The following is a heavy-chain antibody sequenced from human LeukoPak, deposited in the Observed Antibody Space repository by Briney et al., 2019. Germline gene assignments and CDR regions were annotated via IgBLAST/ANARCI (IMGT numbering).Heavy chain of an antibody. V-gene: IGHV4-39*07. D-gene: IGHD3-3*01. CDR3: ARRSRRITIFGVAAQYFDY. CDR2: INHSGST. J-gene: IGHJ4*02. CDR1: GVSISTSRYY. Sequence: SETLSLTCTVSGVSISTSRYYWSWIRQPPGKGLEWIGEINHSGSTNYNPSLKSRVTISVDTSKNQFSLKLSSVTAADTAVYYCARRSRRITIFGVAAQYFDYWGQGTLATVSS.